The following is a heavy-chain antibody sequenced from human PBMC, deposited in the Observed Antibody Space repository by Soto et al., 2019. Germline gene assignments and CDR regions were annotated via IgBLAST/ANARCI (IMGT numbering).Heavy chain of an antibody. CDR2: IYYSVST. CDR1: GGSISSYY. D-gene: IGHD3-16*01. CDR3: AGGTGLPY. Sequence: PSETLSLTCTVSGGSISSYYWSWIRQPPGKGLEWIGYIYYSVSTNYNPSLKSRFTISRDNAKNSLYLQMSSLRAEDSAVYYCAGGTGLPYWGQGTLVTVSS. V-gene: IGHV4-59*03. J-gene: IGHJ4*02.